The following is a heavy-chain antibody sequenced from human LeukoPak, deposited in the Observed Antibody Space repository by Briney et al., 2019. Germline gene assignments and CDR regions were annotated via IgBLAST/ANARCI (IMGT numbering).Heavy chain of an antibody. CDR1: GFTFSSYA. CDR2: ISGSGGST. J-gene: IGHJ5*02. CDR3: AKADCSGGSCYWFDP. D-gene: IGHD2-15*01. V-gene: IGHV3-23*01. Sequence: PGGSLRLSCAASGFTFSSYAMSWVRQAPGKGLEWVSAISGSGGSTYYADSVKGRFTIPRDNSKNTLYLQMNSLRAEDTAVYYCAKADCSGGSCYWFDPWGQGTLVTVSS.